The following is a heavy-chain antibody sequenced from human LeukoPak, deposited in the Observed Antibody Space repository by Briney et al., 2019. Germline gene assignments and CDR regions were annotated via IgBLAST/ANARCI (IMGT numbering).Heavy chain of an antibody. CDR3: AKDGIYSSGSCYFDY. CDR2: IRYDGSNK. J-gene: IGHJ4*02. CDR1: GFTFSSYG. D-gene: IGHD6-19*01. Sequence: PGGALRLSCAASGFTFSSYGMHWVRQAPGKGLEWVAFIRYDGSNKYYADSVKGRFTISRDNSKNTLYLQMNSLRAEDTAVYYCAKDGIYSSGSCYFDYWGQGTLVTVSS. V-gene: IGHV3-30*02.